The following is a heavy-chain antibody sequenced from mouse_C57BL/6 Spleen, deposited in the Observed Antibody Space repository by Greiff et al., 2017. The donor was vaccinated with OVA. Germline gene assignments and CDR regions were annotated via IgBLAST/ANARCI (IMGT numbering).Heavy chain of an antibody. J-gene: IGHJ4*01. CDR2: ISYDGSN. D-gene: IGHD2-1*01. Sequence: DVKLVESGAGLVKPSQSLSLSCSASGYSFTSCYYWYWIRQIPGSQMGWTVYISYDGSNNYNQTLKKLITITRDTTKNQLFLRLKSVTTEDTATYYRERNYYGNYDAMDYWGQGTSVTVSS. CDR3: ERNYYGNYDAMDY. CDR1: GYSFTSCYY. V-gene: IGHV3-6*01.